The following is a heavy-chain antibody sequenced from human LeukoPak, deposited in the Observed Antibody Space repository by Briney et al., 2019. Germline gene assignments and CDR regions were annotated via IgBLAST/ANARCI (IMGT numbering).Heavy chain of an antibody. CDR3: ARDRGAYCGGDCYLGFDY. V-gene: IGHV3-21*01. Sequence: GGSLRLSCAASGFTFSSYTMNWVRQAPGKGLEWVSSIAGSSGYISYADSVEGRFTISRDNAKKSLYLQMTSLTAEDTAVYYCARDRGAYCGGDCYLGFDYWGRGTLVTVSS. J-gene: IGHJ4*01. CDR1: GFTFSSYT. CDR2: IAGSSGYI. D-gene: IGHD2-21*02.